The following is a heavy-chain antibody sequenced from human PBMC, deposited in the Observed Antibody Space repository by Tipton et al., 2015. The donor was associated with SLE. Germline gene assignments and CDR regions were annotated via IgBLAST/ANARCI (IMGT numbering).Heavy chain of an antibody. CDR1: GGSISSGSYY. Sequence: TLSLTCTVSGGSISSGSYYWSWIRQPAGKGLEWIRRIYTSGSTNYNPSLKSRVTISVDTSKNQFSLKLSSVTAADTAVYYCASLRGEQGSYYYYGMAVWGQGTTVTVSS. V-gene: IGHV4-61*02. D-gene: IGHD1/OR15-1a*01. J-gene: IGHJ6*02. CDR3: ASLRGEQGSYYYYGMAV. CDR2: IYTSGST.